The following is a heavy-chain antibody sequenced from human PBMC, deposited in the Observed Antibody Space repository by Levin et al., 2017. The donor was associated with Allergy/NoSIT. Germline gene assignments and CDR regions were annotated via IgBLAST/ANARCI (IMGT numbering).Heavy chain of an antibody. J-gene: IGHJ3*01. CDR2: VYYSGSIY. CDR1: GASIRSYY. D-gene: IGHD6-19*01. V-gene: IGHV4-59*01. Sequence: GSLRLSCTVSGASIRSYYWSWVRQPPGKGLEWVGYVYYSGSIYTYNPSLKSRVSISVDMSKNQFSLNLNAVTAVDTAVYYCASLAGPKAFDGWGQGTMVTVSS. CDR3: ASLAGPKAFDG.